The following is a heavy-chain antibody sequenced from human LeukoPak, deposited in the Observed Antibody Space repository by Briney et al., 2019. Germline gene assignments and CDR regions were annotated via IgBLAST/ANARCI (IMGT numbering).Heavy chain of an antibody. CDR3: ARDKAAAGIGYYYMDV. D-gene: IGHD6-13*01. V-gene: IGHV1-69*06. Sequence: GASVKVSCKASGGTFSSYAISWVRQAPGQGLEWMGGIIPIFGTANYAQKFQGRVTITADKSTSTAYMELSSLRSEDTAVYYCARDKAAAGIGYYYMDVWGKGTTVTVSS. CDR1: GGTFSSYA. CDR2: IIPIFGTA. J-gene: IGHJ6*03.